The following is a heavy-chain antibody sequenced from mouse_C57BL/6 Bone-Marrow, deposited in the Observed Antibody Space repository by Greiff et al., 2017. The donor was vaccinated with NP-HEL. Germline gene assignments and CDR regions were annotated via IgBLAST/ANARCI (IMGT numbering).Heavy chain of an antibody. Sequence: EVQVVESGGGLVQPGGSMKLSCAASGFTFSDAWMDWVRQSPEKGLEWVAEIRNKANNHATYYAESVKGRFTISRDDSKSSVYLQMNSLRAEDTGIYYCTRREGYDYVVWYFDVWGTGTTVTVSS. V-gene: IGHV6-6*01. CDR2: IRNKANNHAT. CDR1: GFTFSDAW. D-gene: IGHD2-4*01. CDR3: TRREGYDYVVWYFDV. J-gene: IGHJ1*03.